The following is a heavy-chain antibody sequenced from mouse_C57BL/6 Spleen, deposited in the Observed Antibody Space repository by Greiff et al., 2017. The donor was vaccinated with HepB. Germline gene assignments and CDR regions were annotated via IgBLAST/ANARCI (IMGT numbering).Heavy chain of an antibody. V-gene: IGHV5-9-1*02. CDR1: GFTFSSYA. J-gene: IGHJ4*01. D-gene: IGHD1-1*01. CDR3: TSTRVVATNAMDY. Sequence: EVKLVESGAGLVKPGGSLKLSCAASGFTFSSYAMSWVRQTPEKRLEWVAYISSGGDYTYYADTVKGRFTISRDTARNTLYLQMSRLKSEDTAMYDCTSTRVVATNAMDYWGQGTSVTVSS. CDR2: ISSGGDYT.